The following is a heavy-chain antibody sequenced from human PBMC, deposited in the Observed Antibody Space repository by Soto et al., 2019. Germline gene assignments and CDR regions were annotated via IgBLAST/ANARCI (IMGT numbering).Heavy chain of an antibody. Sequence: ASVKVSCKASGYTFSNFAMHWVRQAPGQRLEWMGWINAGNWNTKYSQKFQGRVTITRDTSTSTAYMELRSLRSDDTAVYYCARGVGSGSYYNQYNWFDPWGQGTLVTVSS. J-gene: IGHJ5*02. V-gene: IGHV1-3*01. D-gene: IGHD3-10*01. CDR3: ARGVGSGSYYNQYNWFDP. CDR2: INAGNWNT. CDR1: GYTFSNFA.